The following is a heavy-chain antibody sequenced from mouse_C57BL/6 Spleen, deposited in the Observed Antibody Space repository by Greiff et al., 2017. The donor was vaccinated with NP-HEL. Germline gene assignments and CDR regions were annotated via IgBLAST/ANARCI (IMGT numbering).Heavy chain of an antibody. D-gene: IGHD1-1*01. CDR2: FHPYNDDT. CDR1: GYTFTTYP. CDR3: AREDYDGYFDV. J-gene: IGHJ1*03. Sequence: VPRQPCCSYLFKPGASVKMSCKASGYTFTTYPIEWMKQNHGKSLEWIGNFHPYNDDTKYNEKFKGKATLTVEKSSSTVYLELSRLTSDDSAVYYCAREDYDGYFDVWGTGTTVTVSS. V-gene: IGHV1-47*01.